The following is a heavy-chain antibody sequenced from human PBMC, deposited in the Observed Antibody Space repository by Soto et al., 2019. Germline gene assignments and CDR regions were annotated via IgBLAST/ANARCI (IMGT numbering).Heavy chain of an antibody. V-gene: IGHV1-18*01. J-gene: IGHJ4*02. CDR1: GYGFTTYG. CDR2: ISAHNGNT. D-gene: IGHD6-6*01. CDR3: ARGRDGDY. Sequence: QVHLVQSGAEVKKPGASVKVSCKGSGYGFTTYGITWVRQAPGQGLEWMAWISAHNGNTNYAQKLEGGATDTRETTTSTAYMQRRTLRCDDTAVYYCARGRDGDYWGQGALVTVSS.